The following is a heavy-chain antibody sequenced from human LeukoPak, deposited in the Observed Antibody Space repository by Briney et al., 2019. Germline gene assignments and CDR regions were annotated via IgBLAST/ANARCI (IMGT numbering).Heavy chain of an antibody. CDR2: MNPNSGNT. V-gene: IGHV1-8*01. D-gene: IGHD3-9*01. Sequence: ASVKVSCKASGYTFTSYDVNWVRQATGQGLEWMGWMNPNSGNTGYAQKFQGRVTMTRNTSISTAYMELSSLRSEDTAVYYCARADYDILTGYYPGWFDPWGQGTLVTVSS. J-gene: IGHJ5*02. CDR1: GYTFTSYD. CDR3: ARADYDILTGYYPGWFDP.